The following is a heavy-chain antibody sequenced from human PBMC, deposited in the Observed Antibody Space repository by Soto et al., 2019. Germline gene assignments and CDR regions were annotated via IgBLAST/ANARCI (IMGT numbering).Heavy chain of an antibody. CDR2: ISGSGGTT. Sequence: EVQLLESGGGLVQPGRSLRLSCAASGFTFSNYAMSWVRQAPGQGLDWVSAISGSGGTTYSADSVKCRFTISRENSKTTLFLQMNSLRAEDAAVYYCAKFFVETGSNRGWPWSFPSWGQGTLVTVSS. D-gene: IGHD3-9*01. J-gene: IGHJ5*02. V-gene: IGHV3-23*01. CDR3: AKFFVETGSNRGWPWSFPS. CDR1: GFTFSNYA.